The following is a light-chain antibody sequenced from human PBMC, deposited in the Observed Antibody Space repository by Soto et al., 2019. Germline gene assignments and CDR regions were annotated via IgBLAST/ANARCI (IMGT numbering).Light chain of an antibody. CDR2: LNN. Sequence: QLVLTQPPSASGTPRQRVTISCSGSSSNIGSNAVNWYQHLPGTAPKLLIYLNNQWPSGVPDRFSGSKSGTSASLAISGLQSEDEAVYYCATWDDSLNGPVFGGGTQLTVL. CDR3: ATWDDSLNGPV. CDR1: SSNIGSNA. V-gene: IGLV1-44*01. J-gene: IGLJ2*01.